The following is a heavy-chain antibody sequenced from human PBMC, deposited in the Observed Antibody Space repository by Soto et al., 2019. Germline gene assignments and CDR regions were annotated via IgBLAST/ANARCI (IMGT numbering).Heavy chain of an antibody. J-gene: IGHJ6*02. CDR1: GFTFRNYD. CDR3: ARTDRDFYGLDV. V-gene: IGHV3-13*05. CDR2: ISAAGDP. Sequence: EVQLVESGGGLVQPGGSLRLSCEASGFTFRNYDMHWVRQGTGKGLAWVSGISAAGDPDYADSVEGRFTLSRENAQNSFFLQMNSLRVGDTAVYYCARTDRDFYGLDVWGQGTTVIVSS.